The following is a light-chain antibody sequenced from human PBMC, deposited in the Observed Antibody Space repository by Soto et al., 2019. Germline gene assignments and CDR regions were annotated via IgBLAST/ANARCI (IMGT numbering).Light chain of an antibody. CDR3: KQYNNWPRT. V-gene: IGKV3-15*01. CDR1: QSVSSN. CDR2: GPS. Sequence: EIVMTQSPATLSVSPGERATLSCRASQSVSSNLAWYQKKPGQAPRLLIYGPSTRATGIPARFSGSGSGTEFTLTISSLQSEDFVVYYCKQYNNWPRTFGQGTKVEIK. J-gene: IGKJ1*01.